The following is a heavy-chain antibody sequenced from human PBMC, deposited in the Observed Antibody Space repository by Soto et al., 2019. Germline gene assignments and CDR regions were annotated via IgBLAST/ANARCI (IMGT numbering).Heavy chain of an antibody. Sequence: SETLSLTCTVSGGSASSSGSHYWGWIRQPPGQGLEWIGSMYHSGSTYYNPSLKSRVTISVDTSKNQFSLKLSSVTAADTAVYYCARGVHSGYAGVFDLWGQGTPVTVSS. D-gene: IGHD5-12*01. CDR3: ARGVHSGYAGVFDL. V-gene: IGHV4-39*07. CDR2: MYHSGST. CDR1: GGSASSSGSHY. J-gene: IGHJ4*02.